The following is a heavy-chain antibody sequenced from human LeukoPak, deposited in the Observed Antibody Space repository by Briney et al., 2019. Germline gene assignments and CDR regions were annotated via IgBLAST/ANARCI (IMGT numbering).Heavy chain of an antibody. J-gene: IGHJ4*02. Sequence: PGGSLRLSCAASGFTFSSYSMSWVRQAPGKGLEWVSNISARGGSTHYADSVKGRFTVSRDNSKNTLYLQMNSLRAEDTAVYYCARKLGGHCSRTICQINFDYWGKGTLLTVP. V-gene: IGHV3-23*01. D-gene: IGHD2-2*01. CDR2: ISARGGST. CDR1: GFTFSSYS. CDR3: ARKLGGHCSRTICQINFDY.